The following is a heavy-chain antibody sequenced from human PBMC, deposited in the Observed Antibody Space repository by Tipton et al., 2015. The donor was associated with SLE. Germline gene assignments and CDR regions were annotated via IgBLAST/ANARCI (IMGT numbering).Heavy chain of an antibody. D-gene: IGHD4-17*01. Sequence: PGLVKPSETLSLTCTVSGGSISSYYWSWIRQPPGKGLEWIGYIYYSGSTNYNPSLKSRVTISVDTSKNQFSLKLSSVTAADTAVYYCARQRVGDYALFDYWGQGTLVTVSS. CDR3: ARQRVGDYALFDY. V-gene: IGHV4-59*08. CDR1: GGSISSYY. CDR2: IYYSGST. J-gene: IGHJ4*02.